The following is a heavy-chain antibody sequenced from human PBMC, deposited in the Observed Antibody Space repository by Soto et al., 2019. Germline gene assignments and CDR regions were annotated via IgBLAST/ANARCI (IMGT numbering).Heavy chain of an antibody. D-gene: IGHD2-15*01. CDR2: IYPGDSDT. CDR3: ARHRYCTGSSCYSPFDY. J-gene: IGHJ4*02. V-gene: IGHV5-51*01. Sequence: GESLKISCKGSGYRFTSYWIVWVRQMPGKGLEWMGVIYPGDSDTRYSPSFQGQVTMSVDKSISTAYLQWSSLKASDTAMYYCARHRYCTGSSCYSPFDYWGQGTPVTVSS. CDR1: GYRFTSYW.